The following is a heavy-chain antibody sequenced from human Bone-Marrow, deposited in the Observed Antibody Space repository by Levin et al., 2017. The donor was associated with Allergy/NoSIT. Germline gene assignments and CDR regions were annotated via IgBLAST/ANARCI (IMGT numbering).Heavy chain of an antibody. V-gene: IGHV1-69*06. CDR2: IIPIFGTA. J-gene: IGHJ4*02. D-gene: IGHD2-21*02. CDR3: AGRLAYCGGDCSPPDIDY. Sequence: SVKVSCKASGGTFSSYAISWVRQAPGQGLEWMGGIIPIFGTANYAQKFQGRVTITADKSTSTAYMELSSLRSEDTAVYYCAGRLAYCGGDCSPPDIDYWGQGTLVTVSS. CDR1: GGTFSSYA.